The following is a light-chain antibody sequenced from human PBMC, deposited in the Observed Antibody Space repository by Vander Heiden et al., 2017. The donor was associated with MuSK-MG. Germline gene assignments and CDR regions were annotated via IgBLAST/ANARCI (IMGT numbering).Light chain of an antibody. J-gene: IGLJ1*01. CDR2: VNN. CDR3: QSDDSTQGGSV. CDR1: NSNVGADYD. V-gene: IGLV1-40*01. Sequence: QSVLTQPPSVSGAPGQRVTISCTGRNSNVGADYDVNWYQQLPGSAPKLLIYVNNNRPSGVPDRFSGSKSGTSASLATTGLQAEDEADYYCQSDDSTQGGSVFGTGTKVTVL.